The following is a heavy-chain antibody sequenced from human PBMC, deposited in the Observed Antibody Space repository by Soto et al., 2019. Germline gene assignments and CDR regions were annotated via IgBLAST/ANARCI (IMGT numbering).Heavy chain of an antibody. CDR2: IYYSGST. CDR1: GGSVSGGSYY. Sequence: PSETLSLTCTVSGGSVSGGSYYWNWIRQPPGKGLEWIGYIYYSGSTYYNPSLKSRVTISVDTSKNQFSLKLSSVTAADTAVYYCARESSATRRRDWFDPWGQGTLVTVSS. J-gene: IGHJ5*02. CDR3: ARESSATRRRDWFDP. V-gene: IGHV4-31*03.